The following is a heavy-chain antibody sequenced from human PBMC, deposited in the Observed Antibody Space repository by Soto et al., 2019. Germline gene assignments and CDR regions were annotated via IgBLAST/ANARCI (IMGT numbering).Heavy chain of an antibody. V-gene: IGHV1-69*13. Sequence: SVKVSCKASGGTFSSYAISWVRQAPGQGLEWMGGIIPIFGTANYAQKFQGRVTSTADVSTCTAYMELSSLRSEDTAVYYCAGDILPGNSPRYHYGMDGWGEGTTVTVTS. J-gene: IGHJ6*02. CDR2: IIPIFGTA. D-gene: IGHD3-9*01. CDR3: AGDILPGNSPRYHYGMDG. CDR1: GGTFSSYA.